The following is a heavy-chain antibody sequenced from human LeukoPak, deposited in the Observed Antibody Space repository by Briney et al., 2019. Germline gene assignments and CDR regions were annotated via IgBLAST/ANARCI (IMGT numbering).Heavy chain of an antibody. D-gene: IGHD2-15*01. CDR1: GGSISSNDYY. J-gene: IGHJ4*02. V-gene: IGHV4-39*01. CDR3: ARRASLCCRFES. Sequence: QSSQTLSFTSAVSGGSISSNDYYWGWMRQPPGKGLEGIGSVYYRGSTDYDLSLKSRVTISAGTSKNIFSLKLNSVTAADTAVYYCARRASLCCRFESWGQGSLVTVSS. CDR2: VYYRGST.